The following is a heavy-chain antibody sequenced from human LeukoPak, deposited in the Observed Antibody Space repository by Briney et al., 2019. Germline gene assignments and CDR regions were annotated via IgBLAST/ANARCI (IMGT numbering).Heavy chain of an antibody. V-gene: IGHV1-69*06. Sequence: ASVKVSCKASGDTFSSYAISWVRQAPGQGLEWMGGIIPIFGTANYAQKFQGRVTITADKSTSTAYMELSSLRSEDTAVYYCARTNSAVGASDYWGQGTLVTVSS. CDR2: IIPIFGTA. CDR3: ARTNSAVGASDY. CDR1: GDTFSSYA. D-gene: IGHD1-26*01. J-gene: IGHJ4*02.